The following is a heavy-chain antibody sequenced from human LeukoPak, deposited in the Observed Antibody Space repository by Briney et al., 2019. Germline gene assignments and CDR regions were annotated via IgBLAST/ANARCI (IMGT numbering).Heavy chain of an antibody. CDR3: ARRRDSGSLQHFDY. J-gene: IGHJ4*02. CDR2: ISSSGSII. V-gene: IGHV3-48*04. CDR1: GFTFSSYS. D-gene: IGHD1-26*01. Sequence: PGGSLRLSCAASGFTFSSYSMNWVRQAPGKGLEWVSYISSSGSIIYYADSVKGRFTISRDNAKNSLYLQMNSLRVEDTAVYYCARRRDSGSLQHFDYWGQGTLVTVSS.